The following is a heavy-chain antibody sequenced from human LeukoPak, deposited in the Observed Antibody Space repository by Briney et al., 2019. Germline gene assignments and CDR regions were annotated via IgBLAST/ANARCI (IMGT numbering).Heavy chain of an antibody. V-gene: IGHV3-30*18. CDR1: GFTFSSYG. CDR2: ISYDGSNK. D-gene: IGHD2-21*02. Sequence: PGGSLRLSCAASGFTFSSYGMHWVRQAPGKGLEWVAVISYDGSNKYYADSVKGRFTISRDNSKNTPYLQMNSLRAEDTAVYYCAKQETPNVVVTANDYWGQGTLVTVSS. CDR3: AKQETPNVVVTANDY. J-gene: IGHJ4*02.